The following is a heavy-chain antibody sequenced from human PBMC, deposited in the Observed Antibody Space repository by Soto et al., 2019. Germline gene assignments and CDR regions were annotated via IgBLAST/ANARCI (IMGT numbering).Heavy chain of an antibody. CDR2: IYYSGST. CDR3: ARHHPKLRFLEWLSNFDY. J-gene: IGHJ4*02. Sequence: TSETLSLTCTVSGGSISSSSYYWGWIRQPPGKGLEWIGSIYYSGSTYYNPSLKSRVTISVDTSKNQFSLKLSSVTAADTAVYYCARHHPKLRFLEWLSNFDYWGQGTLVIVSS. D-gene: IGHD3-3*01. CDR1: GGSISSSSYY. V-gene: IGHV4-39*01.